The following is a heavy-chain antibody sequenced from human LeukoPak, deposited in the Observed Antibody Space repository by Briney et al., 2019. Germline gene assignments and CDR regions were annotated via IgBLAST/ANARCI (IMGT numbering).Heavy chain of an antibody. V-gene: IGHV1-69*05. CDR2: IIPIFGTA. J-gene: IGHJ4*02. CDR3: ARVEEWELYYFDY. CDR1: GGTFSSYA. D-gene: IGHD1-26*01. Sequence: GASVKVSCKASGGTFSSYAISWVRQAPGQGLEWMGGIIPIFGTANYAQKFQGRVTMTRDTSISTAYMELSRLRSDDTAVYYCARVEEWELYYFDYWGQGTLVTVSX.